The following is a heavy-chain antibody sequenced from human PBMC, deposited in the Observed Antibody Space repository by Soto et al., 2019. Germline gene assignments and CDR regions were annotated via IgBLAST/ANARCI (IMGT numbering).Heavy chain of an antibody. V-gene: IGHV3-23*01. Sequence: LRLSCSTSGFTFSTYTMNWVRQAPGKGLEWVSALSGSGGTTYYADSVRGRFTISRDNSKNTLFLQMSSLRAEDTALYYCAKQRAGYGSGSDTFYFDFWGQGTLVTVSS. CDR2: LSGSGGTT. D-gene: IGHD3-10*01. J-gene: IGHJ4*02. CDR3: AKQRAGYGSGSDTFYFDF. CDR1: GFTFSTYT.